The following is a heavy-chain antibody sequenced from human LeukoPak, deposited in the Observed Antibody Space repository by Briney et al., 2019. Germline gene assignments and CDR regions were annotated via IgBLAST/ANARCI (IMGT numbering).Heavy chain of an antibody. D-gene: IGHD3-22*01. CDR3: ASIRGDYYDSSGYIGY. Sequence: PSETLSLTCAVSGGSISSSNWWSWVRQPPGKGLEWIGEIYHSGSTNYNPSLKSRVTISVDKSKNQFSLKLSSVTAADTAVYYCASIRGDYYDSSGYIGYWGQGTLVTVSS. CDR2: IYHSGST. V-gene: IGHV4-4*02. J-gene: IGHJ4*02. CDR1: GGSISSSNW.